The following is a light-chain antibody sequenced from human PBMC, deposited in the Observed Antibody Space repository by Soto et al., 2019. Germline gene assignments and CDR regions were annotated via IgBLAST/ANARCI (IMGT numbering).Light chain of an antibody. J-gene: IGKJ3*01. Sequence: DIQMTQSPSSLSASVGDRVTLTCRASQDIRSDLGWFQQKPGKAPKRIIFAASTLESGVPSRFSGSRSGTEFTLTISSLQPEDFATYFCLQHNSYPFTFGPGTKVDIK. CDR1: QDIRSD. CDR3: LQHNSYPFT. CDR2: AAS. V-gene: IGKV1-17*01.